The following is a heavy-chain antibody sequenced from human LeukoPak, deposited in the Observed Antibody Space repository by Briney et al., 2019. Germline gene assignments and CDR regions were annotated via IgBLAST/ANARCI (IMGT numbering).Heavy chain of an antibody. J-gene: IGHJ6*02. CDR2: IYSGGST. D-gene: IGHD2-15*01. Sequence: GGSLRLSCAVSGFTISSNYMSWVRQAPGKGLEWVSVIYSGGSTYYADSVKGRFTISRDNSKNTLYLQMNSLRAEDTAVYYCARGLGFCSGANCYASNGVDVWGQGTTVSVSS. CDR3: ARGLGFCSGANCYASNGVDV. CDR1: GFTISSNY. V-gene: IGHV3-53*01.